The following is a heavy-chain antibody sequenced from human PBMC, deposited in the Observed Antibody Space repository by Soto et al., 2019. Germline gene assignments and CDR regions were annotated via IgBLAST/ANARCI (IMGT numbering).Heavy chain of an antibody. Sequence: QVQLVQSGAEVKKPGASLKVSCKASGYTFTSYGISWVRQAPGQGHEWMGWISAYNGNTNYAQKLQDRVTMTTDTAPSTAYMELRSLRSDDTAVYYCARDTAAAGIFDYWGQGTLVTVSS. CDR1: GYTFTSYG. J-gene: IGHJ4*02. CDR3: ARDTAAAGIFDY. CDR2: ISAYNGNT. V-gene: IGHV1-18*01. D-gene: IGHD6-13*01.